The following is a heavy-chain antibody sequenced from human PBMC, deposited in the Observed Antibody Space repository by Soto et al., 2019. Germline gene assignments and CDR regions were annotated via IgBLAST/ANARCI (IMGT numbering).Heavy chain of an antibody. J-gene: IGHJ4*02. CDR3: VSQRTSVLTQAYFDY. CDR2: VYSRGRS. Sequence: SETLSLTCTVSGGSVSKSNYYWGWIRQSPGKGLEWIGSVYSRGRSYSKSSVKSRVTISVDTSKNQFSLNLNSVTASDTAVYYCVSQRTSVLTQAYFDYWGPGALVTVSS. D-gene: IGHD2-8*01. CDR1: GGSVSKSNYY. V-gene: IGHV4-39*01.